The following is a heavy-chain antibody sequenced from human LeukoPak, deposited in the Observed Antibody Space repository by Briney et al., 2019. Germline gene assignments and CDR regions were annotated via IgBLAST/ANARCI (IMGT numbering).Heavy chain of an antibody. CDR1: GYSISSGTYY. CDR2: IFYTGNT. D-gene: IGHD1-14*01. Sequence: SQTLSLTCTVSGYSISSGTYYWAWIRQPPGKGLEWIANIFYTGNTYYNPSLKSRVTISIDTSKNQFSLRLNSVTATDTAVYYCARLNKPGWFDPWGQGTLVTVSS. V-gene: IGHV4-39*01. J-gene: IGHJ5*02. CDR3: ARLNKPGWFDP.